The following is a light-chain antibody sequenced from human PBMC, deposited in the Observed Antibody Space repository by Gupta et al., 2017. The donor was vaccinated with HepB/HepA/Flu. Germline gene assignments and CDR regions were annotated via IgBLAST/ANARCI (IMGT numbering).Light chain of an antibody. CDR2: INSDGSH. Sequence: LVLTHSPSASASLGASVTLTCTLSSWHSTYSIAWHQQQPEKGPRYLMKINSDGSHSRGDGIPDCFSGSSSGAARYLTIPSLQSEDEGDYYCQAGSTGPRVFGGGTKLTVL. V-gene: IGLV4-69*01. CDR3: QAGSTGPRV. J-gene: IGLJ3*02. CDR1: SWHSTYS.